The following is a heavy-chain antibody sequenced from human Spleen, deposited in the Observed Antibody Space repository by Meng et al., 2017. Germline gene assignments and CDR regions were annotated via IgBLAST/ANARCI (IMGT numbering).Heavy chain of an antibody. V-gene: IGHV5-51*01. D-gene: IGHD2-2*01. CDR3: ARLPSTEILPDY. J-gene: IGHJ4*02. Sequence: GGSLRLSCKGSGYTFNNYWIAWVRQMPGKGLEWMGIIYPSDSDTRYSPSFQGQVTISVDKSISTAYLQWGSLEASDTAMFYCARLPSTEILPDYWGQGTLVTVSS. CDR1: GYTFNNYW. CDR2: IYPSDSDT.